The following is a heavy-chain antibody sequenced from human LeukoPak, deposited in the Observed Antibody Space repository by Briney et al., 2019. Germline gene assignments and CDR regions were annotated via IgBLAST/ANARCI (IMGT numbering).Heavy chain of an antibody. J-gene: IGHJ6*02. Sequence: SETLSLTCTVSGGSISSYYWSWIRQPPGKGLEWIGYIYYSGSTNYNPSLKSRVTISVDTSKNQFSLKLSSVTAADTAVYYCARGRSGSYPDAYYYYYGMDVWGQGTTVTVSS. CDR2: IYYSGST. D-gene: IGHD3-10*01. CDR3: ARGRSGSYPDAYYYYYGMDV. V-gene: IGHV4-59*01. CDR1: GGSISSYY.